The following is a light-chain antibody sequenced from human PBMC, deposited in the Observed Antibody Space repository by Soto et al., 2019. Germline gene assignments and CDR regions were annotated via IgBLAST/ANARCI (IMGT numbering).Light chain of an antibody. J-gene: IGKJ1*01. CDR2: GAS. Sequence: EIVMTQSPATLSVSPGERATLSCRASQSVSSNLAWYQQKPGQAPRLLIYGASTRATGIPARFSGSGSGTEFTLTNSSLQSEDVAVYYCQQYNNSPHESTFGKGTKV. V-gene: IGKV3-15*01. CDR1: QSVSSN. CDR3: QQYNNSPHEST.